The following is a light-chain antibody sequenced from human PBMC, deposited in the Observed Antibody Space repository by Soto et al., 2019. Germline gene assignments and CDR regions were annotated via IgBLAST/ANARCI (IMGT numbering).Light chain of an antibody. Sequence: EIVLTQSPGTLSLSPGERAYLSCRASQSVSNNYLAWYQQKPGQAPRLLIYGASSRATGIPDRFSGGGSGTDFTLTISRLEPEDFAVYYCQQYDSSPRTFGQGTKVDIK. J-gene: IGKJ1*01. V-gene: IGKV3-20*01. CDR1: QSVSNNY. CDR2: GAS. CDR3: QQYDSSPRT.